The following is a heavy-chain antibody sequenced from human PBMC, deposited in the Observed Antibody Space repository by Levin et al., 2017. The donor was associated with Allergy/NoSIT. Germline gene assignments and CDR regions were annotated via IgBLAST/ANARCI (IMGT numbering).Heavy chain of an antibody. CDR2: IKQDGSDK. CDR3: ARDHDGEDEYFDF. CDR1: GFTFRTFW. V-gene: IGHV3-7*01. J-gene: IGHJ4*02. Sequence: LGESLKISCAASGFTFRTFWMSWVRQAPGKGPEWVANIKQDGSDKYYVDSVEGRFTVSRDNAKSSLYLQMNSLRVEDTAVYYCARDHDGEDEYFDFWGQGTLVTVSS. D-gene: IGHD3-10*01.